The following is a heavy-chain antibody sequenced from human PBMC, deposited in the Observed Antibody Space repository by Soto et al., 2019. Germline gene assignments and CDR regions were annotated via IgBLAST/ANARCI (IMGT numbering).Heavy chain of an antibody. Sequence: EVQLLESGGGLVQRGGSLRLSCAASGFTFSAFALTWVRQTPGKGLEWVSAISGSDDSTYYVNSVKGRFTIPRHNSRGMVYLHIKSLRGEDRAICYCAKGGGRPLPHYYLRLGVWGQRAPVT. CDR1: GFTFSAFA. CDR2: ISGSDDST. CDR3: AKGGGRPLPHYYLRLGV. D-gene: IGHD1-26*01. J-gene: IGHJ6*02. V-gene: IGHV3-23*01.